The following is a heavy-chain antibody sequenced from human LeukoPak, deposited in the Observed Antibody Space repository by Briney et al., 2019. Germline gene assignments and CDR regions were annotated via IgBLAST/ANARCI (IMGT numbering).Heavy chain of an antibody. J-gene: IGHJ4*02. D-gene: IGHD1-1*01. CDR2: ISSSGSTI. V-gene: IGHV3-48*03. CDR3: ARDLGTPSDY. CDR1: GFTFSSYE. Sequence: GGSLRLSCAASGFTFSSYEMNWVRQAPGKGLEGVSYISSSGSTIYYADSVKGRFTIARDNPKNSLYLQMNSLRAADTAVYYCARDLGTPSDYWGQGTLVTVSS.